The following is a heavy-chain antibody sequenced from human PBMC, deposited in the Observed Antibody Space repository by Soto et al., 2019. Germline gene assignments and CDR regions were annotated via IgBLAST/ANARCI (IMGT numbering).Heavy chain of an antibody. CDR1: GYSFADYH. CDR2: INPKSGGT. D-gene: IGHD2-8*01. J-gene: IGHJ6*02. Sequence: ASVKVSCKASGYSFADYHIHWVRQAPGQGLEWLGRINPKSGGTSTAQKFQGWVTMTTDTSISTASMELTRLTSDDTAIYYCARGDSTDCSNGVCSFFYNHDMDVWGQGTTVTV. CDR3: ARGDSTDCSNGVCSFFYNHDMDV. V-gene: IGHV1-2*04.